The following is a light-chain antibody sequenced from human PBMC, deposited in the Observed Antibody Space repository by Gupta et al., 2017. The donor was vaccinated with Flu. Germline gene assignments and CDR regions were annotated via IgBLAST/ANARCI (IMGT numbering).Light chain of an antibody. CDR1: SGSIATNY. CDR2: EDD. V-gene: IGLV6-57*03. J-gene: IGLJ3*02. Sequence: TVTISCTRSSGSIATNYVQWYQQRPGSAPSLVSYEDDIRPAGVPSRFSASIYRSSNSVFLTSFGLETEDDSYYFCQYDSDNVCVFGGGTKLNVL. CDR3: QYDSDNVCV.